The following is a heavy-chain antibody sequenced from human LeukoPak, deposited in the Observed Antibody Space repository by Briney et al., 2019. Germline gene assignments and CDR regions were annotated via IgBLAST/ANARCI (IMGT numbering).Heavy chain of an antibody. CDR2: IYYSGXX. Sequence: SQTLSLTCTVSGGSXSXGDYYWSWIRQPPGKXXXXXGYIYYSGXXXXXXXXXXXVTXSVDTSKNQFSLKLSSVTAADTAVYYCARSTRRYYDSSGYRHWGQGTLVTVSS. J-gene: IGHJ4*02. CDR3: ARSTRRYYDSSGYRH. D-gene: IGHD3-22*01. V-gene: IGHV4-30-4*01. CDR1: GGSXSXGDYY.